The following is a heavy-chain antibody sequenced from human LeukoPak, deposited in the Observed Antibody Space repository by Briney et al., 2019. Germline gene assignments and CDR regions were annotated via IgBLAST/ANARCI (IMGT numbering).Heavy chain of an antibody. Sequence: PGGSLRLSCATSGFTFSGCAMNWVRQAPGKGLEWVSRISDSGGTIHHADSVQGRFTMSRDNSKNTLYLQMNSLRAEDTAVYYCAKSREGYYFDYWGQGTLVTVSS. J-gene: IGHJ4*02. CDR3: AKSREGYYFDY. D-gene: IGHD5-24*01. V-gene: IGHV3-23*01. CDR1: GFTFSGCA. CDR2: ISDSGGTI.